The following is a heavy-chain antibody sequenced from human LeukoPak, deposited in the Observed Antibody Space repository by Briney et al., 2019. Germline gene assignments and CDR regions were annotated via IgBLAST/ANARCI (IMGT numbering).Heavy chain of an antibody. D-gene: IGHD6-19*01. CDR1: GGSISSSNW. CDR3: ARVVGEGSGWYGGPHDAFDI. V-gene: IGHV4-4*02. Sequence: SETLSLTCAVSGGSISSSNWWSWVRQPPGKGLEWIGEIYHSGSTNYNPSLKSRVTISVDKSKNQFSLKLSSVTAADTAVYYCARVVGEGSGWYGGPHDAFDIWGQGTMVTVSS. J-gene: IGHJ3*02. CDR2: IYHSGST.